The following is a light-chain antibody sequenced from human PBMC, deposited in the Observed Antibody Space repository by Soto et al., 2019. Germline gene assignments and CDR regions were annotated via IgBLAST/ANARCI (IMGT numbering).Light chain of an antibody. Sequence: DIVMTQSPDSLAVSLGERATINCKSSQSVLYRSNNKNFLAWYQQKPGQPPKLLIYWASTRESGVPDRFSGSGSGTDLTLTISSLQTEDVAIYYCLQYYSIPPITFGQGTRLEIK. CDR3: LQYYSIPPIT. CDR1: QSVLYRSNNKNF. CDR2: WAS. J-gene: IGKJ5*01. V-gene: IGKV4-1*01.